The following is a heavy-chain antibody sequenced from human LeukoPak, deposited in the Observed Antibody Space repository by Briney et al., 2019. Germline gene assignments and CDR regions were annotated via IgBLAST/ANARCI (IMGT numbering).Heavy chain of an antibody. CDR1: GFTFSDYD. V-gene: IGHV3-69-1*01. D-gene: IGHD2-15*01. Sequence: GGSLRLSCAASGFTFSDYDMSWVRQAPGKGLEWISHIRTSRSTYYADSVKGRFTISRDNAKNSLYLQMNSLRAEDTAVYYCARCVLGNAFDIWGQGTMVTVSS. J-gene: IGHJ3*02. CDR3: ARCVLGNAFDI. CDR2: IRTSRST.